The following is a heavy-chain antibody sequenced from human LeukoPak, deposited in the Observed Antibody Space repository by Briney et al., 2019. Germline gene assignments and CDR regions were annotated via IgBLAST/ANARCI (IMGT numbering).Heavy chain of an antibody. CDR3: ARDIPPYGDYGGNWSDP. Sequence: PSETLSLTCAVSGGSISSSNWWSWVRQPPGKGLEWIGSIYYSGSTYYNPSLKSRVTISVDTSKNQFSLKLSSVTAADTAVYYCARDIPPYGDYGGNWSDPWGQGTLVTVSS. J-gene: IGHJ5*02. CDR2: IYYSGST. D-gene: IGHD4-17*01. CDR1: GGSISSSNW. V-gene: IGHV4-4*02.